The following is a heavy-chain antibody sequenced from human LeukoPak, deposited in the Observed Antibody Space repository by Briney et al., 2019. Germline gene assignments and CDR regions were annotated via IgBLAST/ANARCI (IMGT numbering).Heavy chain of an antibody. CDR1: GITFSSLW. Sequence: GGSLRLSCAASGITFSSLWMSWFRQAPGKGLEWVADIKQGGSEEHYVASVKGRFTISRGSTSLYLQMNSLRAEDTALYYCAGGQGWHFDLWGRGTLITVSS. CDR3: AGGQGWHFDL. V-gene: IGHV3-7*01. D-gene: IGHD2-15*01. CDR2: IKQGGSEE. J-gene: IGHJ2*01.